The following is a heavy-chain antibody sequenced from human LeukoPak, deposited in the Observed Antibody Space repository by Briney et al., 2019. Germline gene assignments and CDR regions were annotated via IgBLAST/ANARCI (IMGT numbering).Heavy chain of an antibody. CDR2: MSGSGDTT. V-gene: IGHV3-23*01. CDR3: AKLAGISGWYVYYFDY. D-gene: IGHD6-19*01. J-gene: IGHJ4*02. Sequence: PGGSLRLSCAASGFTFGTHAITSVRQAPGKGLEWVSGMSGSGDTTYYADYVKGRFTTSRDNPKNTLFLQMNSLRAEDTAVYYCAKLAGISGWYVYYFDYWGQGTLVTVS. CDR1: GFTFGTHA.